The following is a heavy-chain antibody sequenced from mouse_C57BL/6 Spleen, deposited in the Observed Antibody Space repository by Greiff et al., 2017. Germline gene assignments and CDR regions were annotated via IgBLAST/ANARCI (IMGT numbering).Heavy chain of an antibody. J-gene: IGHJ1*03. CDR1: GYSFTGYY. D-gene: IGHD1-1*01. CDR3: ARSEITTVVASPYWYFDV. V-gene: IGHV1-42*01. CDR2: INPSTGGT. Sequence: DVKLVESGPELVKPGASVKISCKASGYSFTGYYMNWVKQSPEKSLEWIGEINPSTGGTTYNQKFKAKATLTVDKSSSTAYMQLKSLTSEDSAVYYCARSEITTVVASPYWYFDVWGTGTTVTVSS.